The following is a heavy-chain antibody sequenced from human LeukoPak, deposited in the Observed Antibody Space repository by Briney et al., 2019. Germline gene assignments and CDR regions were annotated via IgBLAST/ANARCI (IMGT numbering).Heavy chain of an antibody. CDR1: GISISSSHYY. CDR2: IYYSGST. Sequence: SETLSLTCTVSGISISSSHYYWGWIRQSPGKGLEWIGNIYYSGSTYYNPSLKSRVTISVDTSKNQFSLKLSSVTAADTALYYCARSWRGIKYNRSYDWFDPWGQGTLVIVSS. D-gene: IGHD1-26*01. V-gene: IGHV4-39*01. J-gene: IGHJ5*02. CDR3: ARSWRGIKYNRSYDWFDP.